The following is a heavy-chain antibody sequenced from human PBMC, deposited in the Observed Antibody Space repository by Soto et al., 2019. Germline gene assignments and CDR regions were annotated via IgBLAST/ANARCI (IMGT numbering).Heavy chain of an antibody. CDR2: IIPIFGTA. D-gene: IGHD5-18*01. Sequence: ASVKVSCKAAGGTFSSYAISWVRQAPGQGLEWMGGIIPIFGTANYAQKFQGRVTITADESTSTAYMELSSLRSEDTAVYYCAREGYDPGLYWGQGTLVTVSS. CDR1: GGTFSSYA. CDR3: AREGYDPGLY. J-gene: IGHJ4*02. V-gene: IGHV1-69*13.